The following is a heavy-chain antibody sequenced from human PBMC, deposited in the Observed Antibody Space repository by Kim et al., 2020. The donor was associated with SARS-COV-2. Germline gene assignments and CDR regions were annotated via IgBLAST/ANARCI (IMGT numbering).Heavy chain of an antibody. CDR3: ARDLYSHPLSGYDWISSWFDP. D-gene: IGHD5-12*01. Sequence: ASVKVSCKASGYTFTSYAMNWVRQAPGQGLEWMGWINTNTGNPTYAQGFTGRFVFSLDTSVSTAYLQISSLTAEDTAVYYCARDLYSHPLSGYDWISSWFDPWGQGTLVTVSS. CDR2: INTNTGNP. CDR1: GYTFTSYA. V-gene: IGHV7-4-1*02. J-gene: IGHJ5*02.